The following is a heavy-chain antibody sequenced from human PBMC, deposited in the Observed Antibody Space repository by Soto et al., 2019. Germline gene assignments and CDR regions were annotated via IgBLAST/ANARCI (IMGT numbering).Heavy chain of an antibody. CDR2: ISFDGSSE. CDR3: ARSVRGVVNTGIDY. D-gene: IGHD3-10*01. V-gene: IGHV3-30*04. Sequence: LRLSCVVSGFTFSTYAMYCVRQAPGKGLEWVALISFDGSSEYYADSVKGRFTISRDNSKDTLYLQMNSLRAEDTAVFYCARSVRGVVNTGIDYWGQGTLVTVSS. J-gene: IGHJ4*02. CDR1: GFTFSTYA.